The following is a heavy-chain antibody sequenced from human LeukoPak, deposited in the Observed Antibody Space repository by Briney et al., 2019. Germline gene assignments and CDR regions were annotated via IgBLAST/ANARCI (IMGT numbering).Heavy chain of an antibody. D-gene: IGHD3-10*01. Sequence: PGGSLRLSCAASGFTVSSNCMTWGRQVPGKGLEWVSILYSVGTTYYADSMKGRFTISRDSSKNTLYLQMNSLRPEDTAVYYCASSASSGLPNAFNVWGQGTMVTVSS. J-gene: IGHJ3*01. V-gene: IGHV3-66*02. CDR2: LYSVGTT. CDR1: GFTVSSNC. CDR3: ASSASSGLPNAFNV.